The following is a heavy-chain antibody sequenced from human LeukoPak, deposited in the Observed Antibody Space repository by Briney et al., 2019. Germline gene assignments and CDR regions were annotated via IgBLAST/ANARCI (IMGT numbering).Heavy chain of an antibody. CDR1: GFTFSSYG. CDR3: AKIGLITVITLSMDV. D-gene: IGHD4-17*01. CDR2: ISYDGSNK. J-gene: IGHJ6*02. Sequence: GGSLRLSCAASGFTFSSYGMHWVRQAPGKGLEWVAVISYDGSNKYYADSVKGRFTISRDNSKNTLYLQMNSLRAEDTAVYYCAKIGLITVITLSMDVWGQGTTVTVSS. V-gene: IGHV3-30*18.